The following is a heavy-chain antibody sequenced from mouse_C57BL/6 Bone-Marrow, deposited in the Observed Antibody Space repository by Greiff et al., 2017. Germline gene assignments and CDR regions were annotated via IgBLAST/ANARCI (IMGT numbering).Heavy chain of an antibody. CDR3: ARGDYGPPWFAY. J-gene: IGHJ3*01. CDR1: GYTFTDYY. CDR2: IDPYNGGT. V-gene: IGHV1-19*01. D-gene: IGHD1-1*02. Sequence: EVQLQQSGPVLVKPGASVKMSCKASGYTFTDYYMNWVKQSHGKSLAWIGVIDPYNGGTSYNQKLKGKATLTVDKSSSDAYMELNSLTSEDSDVYSCARGDYGPPWFAYWGQGTLVTVSA.